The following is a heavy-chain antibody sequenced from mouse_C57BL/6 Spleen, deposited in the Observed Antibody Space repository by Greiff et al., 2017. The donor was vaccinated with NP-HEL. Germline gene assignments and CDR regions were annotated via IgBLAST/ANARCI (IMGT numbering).Heavy chain of an antibody. D-gene: IGHD2-5*01. CDR1: GYTFTSYW. V-gene: IGHV1-55*01. Sequence: VQLQQSGAELVKPGASVKMSCKASGYTFTSYWITWVKQRPGQGLEWIGDIYPGSGSTNYNEKFKSKATLTVDTSSSTAYMQLSSLTSEDSAVYYCARHSNYVLWYFDVGGTGTTVTVSS. CDR2: IYPGSGST. J-gene: IGHJ1*03. CDR3: ARHSNYVLWYFDV.